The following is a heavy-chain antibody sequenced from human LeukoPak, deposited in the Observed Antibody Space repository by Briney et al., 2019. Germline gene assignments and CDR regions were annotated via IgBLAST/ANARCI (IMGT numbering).Heavy chain of an antibody. Sequence: GGSLRLSCAASGFTFSSYSMNWVRQAPGKGLEWVSSISSSSSYIYYADSVKGRFTISRDNAKNSLYLQMSSLRAEDTAVYYCARAYYGSGSYYQQRFDYWGQGTLVTVSS. J-gene: IGHJ4*02. CDR2: ISSSSSYI. D-gene: IGHD3-10*01. CDR1: GFTFSSYS. V-gene: IGHV3-21*01. CDR3: ARAYYGSGSYYQQRFDY.